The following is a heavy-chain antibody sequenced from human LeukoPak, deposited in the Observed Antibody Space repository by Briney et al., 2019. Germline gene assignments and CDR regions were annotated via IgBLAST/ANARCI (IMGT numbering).Heavy chain of an antibody. CDR2: ISYDGSNK. CDR1: GFTFSSYA. V-gene: IGHV3-30*01. CDR3: ARDVWESGVIAVAGTYYYYMDV. J-gene: IGHJ6*03. D-gene: IGHD6-19*01. Sequence: GGSLRLSCAASGFTFSSYAMHWVRQAPGKGLEWVAVISYDGSNKYYADSVKGRFTISRDNSKNTLYLQMNSLRAEDTAVYYCARDVWESGVIAVAGTYYYYMDVWGKGTTVTVSS.